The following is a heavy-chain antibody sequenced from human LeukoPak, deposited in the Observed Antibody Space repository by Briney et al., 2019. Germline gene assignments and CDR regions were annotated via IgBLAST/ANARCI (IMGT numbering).Heavy chain of an antibody. CDR2: IYPGDSDT. D-gene: IGHD2-21*02. Sequence: GESLKISCKGSGYSFTSYWIGWVRQMPGKGLEWMGIIYPGDSDTRYSPSFQGQVTISADKSISTAYLQWSSLKASDTAMYYCASRKNCGGDCYVFDYWGQGTLVTVSS. CDR3: ASRKNCGGDCYVFDY. V-gene: IGHV5-51*01. J-gene: IGHJ4*02. CDR1: GYSFTSYW.